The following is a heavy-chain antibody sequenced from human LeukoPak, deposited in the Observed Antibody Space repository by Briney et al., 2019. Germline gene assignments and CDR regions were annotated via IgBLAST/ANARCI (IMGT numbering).Heavy chain of an antibody. V-gene: IGHV3-23*01. CDR3: AKGSGTSRPYYLDY. Sequence: GGSLRLSCAAPGFAFNSYVMTWVRQAPGKGLDWFSAISGSGDSTYYADSVKGRFTISRDSSRSTMYLQMTSLTAEDTAVYYCAKGSGTSRPYYLDYWGRGTLVTVSS. CDR1: GFAFNSYV. J-gene: IGHJ4*02. D-gene: IGHD6-25*01. CDR2: ISGSGDST.